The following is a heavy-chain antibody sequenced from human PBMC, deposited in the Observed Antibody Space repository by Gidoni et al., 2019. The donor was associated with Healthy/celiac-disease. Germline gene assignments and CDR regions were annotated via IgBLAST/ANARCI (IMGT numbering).Heavy chain of an antibody. V-gene: IGHV4-39*01. Sequence: QLQLQESGPGLVKPSETLSLTCTVSGGSISSSSYYWGWIRQPPGKGLEWIGSIYYSGSTYYNPSLKSRVTISVDTSKNQFSLKLSSVTAADTAVYYCARTRSIAAAGYYYYYGMDGWGQGTTVTVSS. CDR2: IYYSGST. CDR1: GGSISSSSYY. CDR3: ARTRSIAAAGYYYYYGMDG. J-gene: IGHJ6*02. D-gene: IGHD6-13*01.